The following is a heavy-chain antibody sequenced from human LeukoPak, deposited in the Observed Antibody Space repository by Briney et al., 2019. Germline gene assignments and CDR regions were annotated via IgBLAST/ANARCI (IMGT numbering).Heavy chain of an antibody. Sequence: GSLRLSCTASGFTFGDYAMTWVRQAPGKGLEWVANIKQDGSEKYYVDSVKGRFTISRDNAKNSLYLQMNSLRAEDTAVYYCARVRGSYCLDYWGQGTLVTVSS. V-gene: IGHV3-7*01. D-gene: IGHD3-16*01. J-gene: IGHJ4*02. CDR2: IKQDGSEK. CDR1: GFTFGDYA. CDR3: ARVRGSYCLDY.